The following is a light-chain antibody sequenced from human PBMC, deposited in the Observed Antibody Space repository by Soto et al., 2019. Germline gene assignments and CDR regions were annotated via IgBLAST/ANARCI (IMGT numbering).Light chain of an antibody. CDR2: VAS. Sequence: DIQMTQSPSSLSASVGVRVTITCRASQSIGRFLNWHQQKPGKPPNVLINVASTLRSGVPSRFSGSGSGTDFNLTINSLQPEDFATYFCQQSFTTPLPLGGETKFDIK. CDR1: QSIGRF. J-gene: IGKJ4*01. V-gene: IGKV1-39*01. CDR3: QQSFTTPLP.